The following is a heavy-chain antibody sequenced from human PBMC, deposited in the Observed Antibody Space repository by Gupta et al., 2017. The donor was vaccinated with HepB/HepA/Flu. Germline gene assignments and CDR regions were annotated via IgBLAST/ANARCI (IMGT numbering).Heavy chain of an antibody. J-gene: IGHJ5*02. V-gene: IGHV4-34*01. D-gene: IGHD6-19*01. CDR3: ARGLQVAGTVGNNWFDP. CDR1: GGSFSGYY. Sequence: QVQLQQCGAGLLKPSETLSLTCAVYGGSFSGYYWSWIRQPPGKGLEWIGEINHSGSTNYNPSLKSRVTISVDTSKNQFSLKLSSVTAADTAVYYCARGLQVAGTVGNNWFDPWGQGTLVTVSA. CDR2: INHSGST.